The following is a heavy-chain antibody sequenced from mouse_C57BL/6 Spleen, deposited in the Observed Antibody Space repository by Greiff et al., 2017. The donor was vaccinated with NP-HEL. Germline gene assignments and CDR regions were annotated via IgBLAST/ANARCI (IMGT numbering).Heavy chain of an antibody. Sequence: EVMLVESGGGLVKPGGSLKLSCAASGFTFSDYGMHWVRQAPEKGLEWVAYISSGSSTIYYADTVKGRFTISRDNAKNTLFLQMTSLRSEDTAMYYCARVITTRAYYFDYWGQGTTLTVSS. CDR1: GFTFSDYG. CDR3: ARVITTRAYYFDY. J-gene: IGHJ2*01. CDR2: ISSGSSTI. D-gene: IGHD2-4*01. V-gene: IGHV5-17*01.